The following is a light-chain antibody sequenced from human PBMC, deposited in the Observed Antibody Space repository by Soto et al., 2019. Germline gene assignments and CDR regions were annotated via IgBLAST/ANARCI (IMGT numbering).Light chain of an antibody. V-gene: IGKV1-39*01. J-gene: IGKJ4*01. CDR3: QQSYSTPLT. CDR1: QSISSY. Sequence: DIQMTQSPSSLSASVGDRVTITCRASQSISSYLNWYQQKPGKAPKLLIYAASSLQSGVLSRFSGSGSGTDVTLTISSLQPEDFATYSCQQSYSTPLTFGGGTQVEIK. CDR2: AAS.